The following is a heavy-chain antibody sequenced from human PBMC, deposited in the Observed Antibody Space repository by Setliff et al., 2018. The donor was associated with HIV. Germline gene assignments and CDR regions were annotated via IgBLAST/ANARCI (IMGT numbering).Heavy chain of an antibody. Sequence: PSETLSLTCTVSGGSIDSTSYYWGWIRQPPGKGLEWIGSIFYSGITYYNLSLKSRVTISVDTSKNQFSLNLTSVTAADTAVYYCARSKTFYDFWGGYYTHGAFKIWGLGTMVTVSS. CDR1: GGSIDSTSYY. V-gene: IGHV4-39*01. CDR2: IFYSGIT. D-gene: IGHD3-3*01. J-gene: IGHJ3*02. CDR3: ARSKTFYDFWGGYYTHGAFKI.